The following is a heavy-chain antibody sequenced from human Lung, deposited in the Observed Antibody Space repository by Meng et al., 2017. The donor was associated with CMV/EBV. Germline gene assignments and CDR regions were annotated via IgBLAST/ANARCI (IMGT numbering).Heavy chain of an antibody. CDR1: GLTFSSYD. CDR2: ITSDGNDK. Sequence: SCVVSGLTFSSYDIHWVRQAPGKGLEWVALITSDGNDKYYADSVKGRFTISRDNSKNTLYLQMNSLRAEDTAVYYCARHNTYYYDAFLGTFDIWXQGTXVTVSS. D-gene: IGHD3-22*01. J-gene: IGHJ3*02. CDR3: ARHNTYYYDAFLGTFDI. V-gene: IGHV3-33*01.